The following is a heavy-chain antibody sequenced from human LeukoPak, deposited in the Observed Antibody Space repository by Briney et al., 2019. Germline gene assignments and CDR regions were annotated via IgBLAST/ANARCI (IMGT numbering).Heavy chain of an antibody. CDR3: ARESGDIVVVPAAKDGMDV. V-gene: IGHV1-2*02. CDR1: GYTFTGYY. J-gene: IGHJ6*02. D-gene: IGHD2-2*01. Sequence: ASVKVSCKASGYTFTGYYMHWVRQAPGQGLEWMGWINPNSGGTNYAQKFQGRVTMTRDTSISTAYMELSRLRSDGTAVYYCARESGDIVVVPAAKDGMDVWGQGTTVTVSS. CDR2: INPNSGGT.